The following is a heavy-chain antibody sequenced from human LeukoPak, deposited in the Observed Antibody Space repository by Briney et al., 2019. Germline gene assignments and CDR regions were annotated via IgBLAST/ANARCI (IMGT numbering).Heavy chain of an antibody. CDR2: INRDGSST. J-gene: IGHJ4*02. V-gene: IGHV3-74*01. D-gene: IGHD1-26*01. CDR3: ARDLWGAGDC. CDR1: GFTFSSNW. Sequence: GGSLRLSCAASGFTFSSNWMHWVRQAPGKGLVWVSRINRDGSSTIYADSVKGRFTISRDNAKNTLYLQMNSLTAEDTAVYYGARDLWGAGDCWGQGTLVTVSS.